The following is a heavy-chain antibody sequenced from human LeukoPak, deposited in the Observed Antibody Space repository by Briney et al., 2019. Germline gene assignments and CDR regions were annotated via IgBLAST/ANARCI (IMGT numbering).Heavy chain of an antibody. D-gene: IGHD1-26*01. CDR1: GFTFSGYG. V-gene: IGHV3-23*01. CDR2: ISGSGGNT. J-gene: IGHJ4*02. Sequence: PGGSLRLSCAASGFTFSGYGMHWVRQAPEKGLEWVSAISGSGGNTYYADSVKGRFTISRDNSKNTLYLQMNSLRAEDTAVYHCAKGRREQPFDYWGQGTLVTVSS. CDR3: AKGRREQPFDY.